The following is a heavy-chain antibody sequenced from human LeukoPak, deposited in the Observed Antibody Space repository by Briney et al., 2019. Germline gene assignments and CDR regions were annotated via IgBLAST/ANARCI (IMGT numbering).Heavy chain of an antibody. D-gene: IGHD3-22*01. J-gene: IGHJ4*02. CDR1: GGSFSGYY. Sequence: SETLSLTCAVYGGSFSGYYWSWIRQPPGKGLEWIGEINHSGGTNYNPSLKSRVTISVDTSKNQFSLKLSSVTAADTAVYYCARGFRYDSSGYNKGYFDYWGQGTLVTVSS. CDR3: ARGFRYDSSGYNKGYFDY. CDR2: INHSGGT. V-gene: IGHV4-34*01.